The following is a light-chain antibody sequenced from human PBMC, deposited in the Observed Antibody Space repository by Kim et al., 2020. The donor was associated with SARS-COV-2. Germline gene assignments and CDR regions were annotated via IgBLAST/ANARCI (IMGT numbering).Light chain of an antibody. CDR2: RNN. V-gene: IGLV1-47*01. J-gene: IGLJ2*01. Sequence: ELTQPPSASGTPGQRVTISCSGSSSNIGSNYVYWYQQLPGAVPKLLIYRNNQRPSGVPDRFSGSKSGTSASLAISGLRSEGETDYFCTAWDDSLSGPVFGGGTQLTVL. CDR3: TAWDDSLSGPV. CDR1: SSNIGSNY.